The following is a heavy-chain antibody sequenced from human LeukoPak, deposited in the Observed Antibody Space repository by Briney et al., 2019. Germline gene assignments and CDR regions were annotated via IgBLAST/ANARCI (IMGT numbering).Heavy chain of an antibody. J-gene: IGHJ5*02. Sequence: PSETLSLTCTVSGYSISSGYYWGWIRQPPGKGLEWIGSIYYSGRTYYNPSLKSRVTISVDTSKNQFSLKLSSVTAADTAVYYCARGATRFSSSWASFDPWGQGTLVTVSS. CDR1: GYSISSGYY. CDR2: IYYSGRT. V-gene: IGHV4-38-2*02. D-gene: IGHD6-13*01. CDR3: ARGATRFSSSWASFDP.